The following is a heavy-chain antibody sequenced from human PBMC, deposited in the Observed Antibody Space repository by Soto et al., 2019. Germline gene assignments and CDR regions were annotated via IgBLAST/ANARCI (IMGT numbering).Heavy chain of an antibody. CDR2: IYYSGST. D-gene: IGHD5-12*01. Sequence: QVQLQESRPGLVKPSLTLSLTCTVSGGSISSGGYYWSWIRQHPGKGLEWIGYIYYSGSTYYNPSLKSRVTISVDTSKNQFSLKLSSVTAADTAVYYCARARKEMATIHFDYWGQGTLVTVPS. J-gene: IGHJ4*02. V-gene: IGHV4-31*03. CDR3: ARARKEMATIHFDY. CDR1: GGSISSGGYY.